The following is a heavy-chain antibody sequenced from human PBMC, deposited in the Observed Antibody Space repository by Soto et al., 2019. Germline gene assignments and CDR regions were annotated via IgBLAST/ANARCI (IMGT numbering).Heavy chain of an antibody. D-gene: IGHD6-13*01. CDR2: IIPILGIA. J-gene: IGHJ4*02. V-gene: IGHV1-69*04. CDR3: ARDLRSWQQLAPDDY. Sequence: EASVKVSCKASVGTLSSYTISWVRQAPGQGLEWMGRIIPILGIANYAQKFQGRVTITADKSTSTAYMELSSLRSEDTAVYYCARDLRSWQQLAPDDYWGQGTLVTVSS. CDR1: VGTLSSYT.